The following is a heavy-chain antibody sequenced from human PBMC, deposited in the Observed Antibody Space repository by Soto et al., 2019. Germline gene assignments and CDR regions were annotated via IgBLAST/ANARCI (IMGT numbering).Heavy chain of an antibody. Sequence: GGSLRLSCAASGFTFSSSTMNWVRQAPGKGLEWVSSISSDSVWIYYAASVKGRFTISRDNAKNSLFLQMSSLRAEDTAVYYCASGSYGDYSDWGQGTLVTVSS. D-gene: IGHD4-17*01. J-gene: IGHJ4*02. CDR1: GFTFSSST. CDR3: ASGSYGDYSD. CDR2: ISSDSVWI. V-gene: IGHV3-21*01.